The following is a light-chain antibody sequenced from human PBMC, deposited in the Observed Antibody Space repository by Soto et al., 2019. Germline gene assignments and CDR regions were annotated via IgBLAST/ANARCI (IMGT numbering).Light chain of an antibody. CDR1: QTISYW. Sequence: DIQMTQSPSTLSASVGDRVSMTCRASQTISYWLAWYQQKPGKAPKLLISDDSSLGSGVPSRFSGNRSGTEFTLTISSLQPDDSATYYCQQYNNIWTFGQGTKVDIK. J-gene: IGKJ1*01. V-gene: IGKV1-5*01. CDR3: QQYNNIWT. CDR2: DDS.